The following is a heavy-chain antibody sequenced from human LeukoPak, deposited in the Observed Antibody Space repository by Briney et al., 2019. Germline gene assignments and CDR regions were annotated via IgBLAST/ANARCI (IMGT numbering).Heavy chain of an antibody. CDR1: GFTFSSYE. V-gene: IGHV3-48*03. CDR3: ARDRANWNDYHDAFDI. Sequence: GGSLRLSCAASGFTFSSYEMNWVRQAPGKGLEWVSYISSSGSTIYYADSVKGRFTISRDNAKNSLYLQMNSLRAEDTAVYYCARDRANWNDYHDAFDIWGQGTMVTVSS. J-gene: IGHJ3*02. D-gene: IGHD1-1*01. CDR2: ISSSGSTI.